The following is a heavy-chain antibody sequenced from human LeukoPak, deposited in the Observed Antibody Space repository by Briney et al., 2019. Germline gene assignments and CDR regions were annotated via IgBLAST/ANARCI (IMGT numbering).Heavy chain of an antibody. CDR2: IKQDGSEK. V-gene: IGHV3-7*01. CDR3: AREDPVTTLAFDI. D-gene: IGHD4-17*01. Sequence: PGGSLRLSCVVSGFTFSSYWMSWVRQAPGKGLEWVANIKQDGSEKYYVDSVKGRFTISRDNAKNSLYLQMNSLRAEDTAVYYCAREDPVTTLAFDIWGQGTMVTVSS. J-gene: IGHJ3*02. CDR1: GFTFSSYW.